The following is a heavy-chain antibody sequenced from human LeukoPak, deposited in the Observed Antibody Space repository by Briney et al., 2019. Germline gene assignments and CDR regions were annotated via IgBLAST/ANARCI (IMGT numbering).Heavy chain of an antibody. Sequence: GGSLRLSCTVSGFIFRSAWMSWVRQAPGKGLEWVSSISSSSSYIYYADSVKGRFTISRDNAKNSLYLQMNSLRAEDTAVYYCAQITVTAFDDAFDSWGQGRMVTVSS. CDR1: GFIFRSAW. CDR3: AQITVTAFDDAFDS. CDR2: ISSSSSYI. V-gene: IGHV3-21*01. D-gene: IGHD4-17*01. J-gene: IGHJ3*02.